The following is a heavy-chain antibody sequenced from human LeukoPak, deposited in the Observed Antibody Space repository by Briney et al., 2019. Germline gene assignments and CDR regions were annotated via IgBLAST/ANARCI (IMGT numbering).Heavy chain of an antibody. CDR2: INPNSGGT. CDR1: GYTFTSSY. Sequence: GASVKVSCKASGYTFTSSYIHWVRQAPGQGLEWMGWINPNSGGTNYAQKFQGRVTMTRDTSISTAYMELSRLRSDDTAVYYCARNFLFGSPFFDYWGQGTLVTVSS. V-gene: IGHV1-2*02. CDR3: ARNFLFGSPFFDY. J-gene: IGHJ4*02. D-gene: IGHD3-3*01.